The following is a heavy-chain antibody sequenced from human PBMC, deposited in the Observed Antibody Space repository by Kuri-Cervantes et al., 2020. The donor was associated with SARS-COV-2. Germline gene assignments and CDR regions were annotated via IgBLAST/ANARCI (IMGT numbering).Heavy chain of an antibody. J-gene: IGHJ6*03. V-gene: IGHV5-51*01. D-gene: IGHD4-17*01. CDR2: IFPGDSDT. Sequence: GGSLRLSCNGSAYYLSNHCIAWVRHMPGEGLEWMAIIFPGDSDTRCSPSFQGQVTISAAKSISTAFLQWSSLKASDTAMYYCARRAYGEQVDYYYMDVWGKGTTVTVSS. CDR3: ARRAYGEQVDYYYMDV. CDR1: AYYLSNHC.